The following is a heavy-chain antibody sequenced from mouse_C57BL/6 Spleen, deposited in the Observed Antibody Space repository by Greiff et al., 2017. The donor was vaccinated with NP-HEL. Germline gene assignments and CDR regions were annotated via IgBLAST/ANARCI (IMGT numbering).Heavy chain of an antibody. Sequence: QVQLQQSGAELVRPGSSVKLSCKASGYTFTSYWMHWVKQRPIQGLEWIGNIDPSDSETHYNQKFKDKATLTVDKSSSTAYMQLSSLTSEDSAVYYCARRGRYYDAVWGFDYWGQGTTLTVSS. CDR1: GYTFTSYW. J-gene: IGHJ2*01. V-gene: IGHV1-52*01. D-gene: IGHD2-4*01. CDR2: IDPSDSET. CDR3: ARRGRYYDAVWGFDY.